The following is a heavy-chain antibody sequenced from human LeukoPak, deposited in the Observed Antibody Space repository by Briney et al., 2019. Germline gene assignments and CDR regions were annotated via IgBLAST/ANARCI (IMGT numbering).Heavy chain of an antibody. D-gene: IGHD6-19*01. Sequence: SETLLLTCTVSGGPISGSMTWGWVRQPPGKGLEWIGNVHFDGRTASNPSLRSRVTLSLDTSTNQFSLKVNSVTATDTALYYCARAVTGAGLDLWGQGLLVTVSS. V-gene: IGHV4-39*07. CDR3: ARAVTGAGLDL. CDR1: GGPISGSMT. J-gene: IGHJ5*02. CDR2: VHFDGRT.